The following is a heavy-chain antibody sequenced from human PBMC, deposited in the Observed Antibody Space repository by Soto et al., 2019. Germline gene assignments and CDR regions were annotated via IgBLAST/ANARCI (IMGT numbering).Heavy chain of an antibody. CDR2: ISYDGSNK. Sequence: GGSLRLSCAASGFTFSSYGIHWVRQAPGKGLEWVAVISYDGSNKNYADSVKGRFTISRDKSKNTLYLQMNSLRAEDTAVYYCAKATYYYETSGPDYWGQGTLVTVYS. D-gene: IGHD3-22*01. V-gene: IGHV3-30*18. CDR1: GFTFSSYG. CDR3: AKATYYYETSGPDY. J-gene: IGHJ4*02.